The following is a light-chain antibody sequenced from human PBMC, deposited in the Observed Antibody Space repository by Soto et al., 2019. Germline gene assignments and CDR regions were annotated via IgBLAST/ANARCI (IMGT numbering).Light chain of an antibody. J-gene: IGLJ1*01. V-gene: IGLV2-8*01. Sequence: QSVLTQPPSASGSPGQSVTISCTGTSSDVGNYDYVSWYQQHPGKAPKLIIYEVSYRPSGVPDRFSGSKSGNTASLTVSGLQAEDEADYYCNSYGGRNNYVFGTGTKVT. CDR2: EVS. CDR1: SSDVGNYDY. CDR3: NSYGGRNNYV.